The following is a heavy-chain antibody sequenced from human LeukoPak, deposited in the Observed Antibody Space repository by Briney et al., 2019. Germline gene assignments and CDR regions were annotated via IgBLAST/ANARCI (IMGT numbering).Heavy chain of an antibody. D-gene: IGHD5-24*01. V-gene: IGHV3-21*01. J-gene: IGHJ4*02. Sequence: GGSLRDSRADPGFTFLSYILNWVRQAPGKGLEWVSSISSSSSYIYYADSVTGRFTISRDNAKNSLYLQMNSLRAEDTAVYYCARSDGLDYWGPGTLVTVSS. CDR3: ARSDGLDY. CDR2: ISSSSSYI. CDR1: GFTFLSYI.